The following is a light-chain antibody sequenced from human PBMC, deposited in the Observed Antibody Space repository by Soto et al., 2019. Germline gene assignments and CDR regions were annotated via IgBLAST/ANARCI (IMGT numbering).Light chain of an antibody. CDR2: GNS. J-gene: IGLJ1*01. V-gene: IGLV1-40*01. Sequence: QSALTQPPSVSGAPGQSVTISCTGSSSNIGAGYDVHWYQQLPGTAPKLLIYGNSNRPSGVPDRFSGSKSGTSASLAITGLQAEDEADYYCQSYDSSLSGRYVFGTGTKVTVL. CDR1: SSNIGAGYD. CDR3: QSYDSSLSGRYV.